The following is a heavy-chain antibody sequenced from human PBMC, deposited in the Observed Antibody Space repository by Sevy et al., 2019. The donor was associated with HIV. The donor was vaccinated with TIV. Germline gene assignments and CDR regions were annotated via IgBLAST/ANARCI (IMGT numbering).Heavy chain of an antibody. CDR1: GFTFRSYW. V-gene: IGHV3-7*01. CDR3: ATRVVLVVSATWFDP. CDR2: INQDGSEK. J-gene: IGHJ5*02. Sequence: GESLKISCAASGFTFRSYWMSWVRQAPGKGLEWVANINQDGSEKYYVDSVKGRFTISRDNAKNSLYLQMNGLRAEDTAVYYCATRVVLVVSATWFDPWGQGTLVTVSS. D-gene: IGHD2-21*02.